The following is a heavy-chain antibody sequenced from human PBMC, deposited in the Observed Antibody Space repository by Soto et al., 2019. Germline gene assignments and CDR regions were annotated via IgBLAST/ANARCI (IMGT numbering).Heavy chain of an antibody. CDR1: GGSINSDY. CDR3: ARLHLPALQGAFDM. Sequence: SETLSLTCSVSGGSINSDYWTWIRQSAGKGLEWIGRISTSGRTTYNPSLKSRVTMSIDTSRNQFSLTLISVTAADTALYYCARLHLPALQGAFDMWGQGTMVT. CDR2: ISTSGRT. J-gene: IGHJ3*02. D-gene: IGHD2-2*01. V-gene: IGHV4-4*07.